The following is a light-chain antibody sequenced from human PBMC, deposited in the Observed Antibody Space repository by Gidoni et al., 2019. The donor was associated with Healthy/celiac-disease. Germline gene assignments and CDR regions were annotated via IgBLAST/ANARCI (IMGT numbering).Light chain of an antibody. CDR1: HDIRNY. CDR3: QQYDNLPFT. J-gene: IGKJ3*01. Sequence: DIPMTQSPSSLSASVGDRVTITCTASHDIRNYLNWCRQKTGKAPKLLIYDASNLETGVPSRFSGSGSGTDFTFTISSMQPEDIATYYCQQYDNLPFTFGPGTKVDIK. CDR2: DAS. V-gene: IGKV1-33*01.